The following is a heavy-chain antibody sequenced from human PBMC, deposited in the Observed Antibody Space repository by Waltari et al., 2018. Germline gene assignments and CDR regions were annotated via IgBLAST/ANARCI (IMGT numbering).Heavy chain of an antibody. CDR2: IGRGSSYI. V-gene: IGHV3-21*01. Sequence: EVHLVESGGGLVKTGGSLRLSCAASGFSFSTDAMSWVRQTPGKGLEWVLSIGRGSSYIYYADSMKGRFVISRDDARNSLYLQVHSLRAEDTAMYYCAREGQQLARYLDSWGQGTLVTVSS. CDR1: GFSFSTDA. J-gene: IGHJ4*02. CDR3: AREGQQLARYLDS. D-gene: IGHD6-13*01.